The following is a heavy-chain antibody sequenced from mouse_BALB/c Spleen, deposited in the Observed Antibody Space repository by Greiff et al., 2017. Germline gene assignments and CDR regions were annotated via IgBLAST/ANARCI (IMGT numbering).Heavy chain of an antibody. Sequence: EVKVVESGGGLVKPGGSLKLSCAASGFTFSDYYMYWVRQTPEKRLEWVATISDGGSYTYYPDSVKGRFTISRDNAKHNLYLQMSSLKSEDTAMYYCARGWYFDVWGAGTTVTVSS. J-gene: IGHJ1*01. CDR2: ISDGGSYT. V-gene: IGHV5-4*02. CDR1: GFTFSDYY. CDR3: ARGWYFDV.